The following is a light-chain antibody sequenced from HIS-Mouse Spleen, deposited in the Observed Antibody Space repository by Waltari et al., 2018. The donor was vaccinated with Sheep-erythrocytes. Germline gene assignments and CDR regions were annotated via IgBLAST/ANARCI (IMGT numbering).Light chain of an antibody. CDR2: DVS. J-gene: IGLJ1*01. V-gene: IGLV2-11*01. CDR1: SSDVGGYNY. CDR3: CSYAGSYNHV. Sequence: QSALTQPLSVSGSPGQPVTIACTGTSSDVGGYNYFSRYQQHPGKAPKLMIYDVSKRPSGVPDRFSGSKSGNTASLTISGLQAEDEADYYCCSYAGSYNHVFATGTKVTVL.